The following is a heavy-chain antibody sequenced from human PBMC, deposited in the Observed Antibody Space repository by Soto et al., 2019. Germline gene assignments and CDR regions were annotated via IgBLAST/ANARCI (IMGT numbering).Heavy chain of an antibody. CDR3: ARSYCSSTSCPPYYFDY. Sequence: GGFLRLSCAASGFTFSSYGMHWVRQAPGKGLEWVAVIWYDGSNKYYADSVKGRFTISRDNSKNTLYLQMNSLRAEDTAVYYCARSYCSSTSCPPYYFDYWGQGTLVTVSS. J-gene: IGHJ4*02. V-gene: IGHV3-33*01. CDR2: IWYDGSNK. CDR1: GFTFSSYG. D-gene: IGHD2-2*01.